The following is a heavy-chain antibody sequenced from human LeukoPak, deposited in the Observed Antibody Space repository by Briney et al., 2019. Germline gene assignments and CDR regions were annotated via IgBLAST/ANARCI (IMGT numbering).Heavy chain of an antibody. J-gene: IGHJ4*02. Sequence: PSETLSLTCTVSGNSISSGDNYWSRIRQPAGKGLEWIGRIYTSGSTNYNPSLKSRVTTSGDTSKNQFSLRLSSVTAADTAVYYCARTRYYYNSRSYGAPYYFDYWGQGTLVTVSS. CDR3: ARTRYYYNSRSYGAPYYFDY. CDR1: GNSISSGDNY. D-gene: IGHD3-10*01. V-gene: IGHV4-61*02. CDR2: IYTSGST.